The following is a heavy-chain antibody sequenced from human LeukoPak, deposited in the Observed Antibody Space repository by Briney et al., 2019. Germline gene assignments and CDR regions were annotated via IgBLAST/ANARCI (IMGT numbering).Heavy chain of an antibody. CDR2: IYYSGST. CDR1: GGSISSYY. J-gene: IGHJ4*02. CDR3: AGGPYYGSGEYVY. Sequence: SETLSLTCTVSGGSISSYYWSWVRQPPGNGLEWIGYIYYSGSTNCHPSLKTRVTISVDTSKNQYPLKLSSVTAADTAVYCCAGGPYYGSGEYVYWGQGTLVTVSS. V-gene: IGHV4-59*01. D-gene: IGHD3-10*01.